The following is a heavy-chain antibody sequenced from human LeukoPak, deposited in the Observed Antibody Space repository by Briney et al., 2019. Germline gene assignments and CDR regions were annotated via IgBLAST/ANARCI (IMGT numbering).Heavy chain of an antibody. Sequence: SETLSLTCTVSGGSISSYYWSWIRQPPGKGLEWVGYIYYSGSTNYNPPLKSRVTISVDTSKNQFSLRLSSVTAADTAVYYCARDRGEAIDWYFDLWGRGTLVTVSS. CDR2: IYYSGST. V-gene: IGHV4-59*01. D-gene: IGHD3-10*01. J-gene: IGHJ2*01. CDR1: GGSISSYY. CDR3: ARDRGEAIDWYFDL.